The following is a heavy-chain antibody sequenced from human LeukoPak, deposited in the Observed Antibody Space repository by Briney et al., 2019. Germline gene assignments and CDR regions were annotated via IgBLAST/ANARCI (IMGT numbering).Heavy chain of an antibody. J-gene: IGHJ4*02. CDR1: GFTFSSYG. D-gene: IGHD5-12*01. V-gene: IGHV3-33*01. Sequence: GGSLRLSCAASGFTFSSYGMHLVRQAPGKGLEWVAVIWYDGSNKYYADSVKGRFTISRDNSKNTLYLQMNSLRDEDTDVYYCARVPHRGVATIINFDYWGQGTLVTVSS. CDR3: ARVPHRGVATIINFDY. CDR2: IWYDGSNK.